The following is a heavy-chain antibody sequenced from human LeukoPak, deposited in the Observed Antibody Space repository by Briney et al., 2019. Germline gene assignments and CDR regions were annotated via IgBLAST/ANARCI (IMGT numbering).Heavy chain of an antibody. V-gene: IGHV4-59*01. CDR2: IYYSGST. CDR1: GGSISSYY. J-gene: IGHJ5*02. Sequence: PSETLSLTCTVSGGSISSYYWSWIRQPPGKGLERIEYIYYSGSTNYNPSLKSRVTISVETSKNEFSLKLRSVTAADTAVYYCARDGTDVLRYFGWLSGWFDPWGQGTLVTVSS. D-gene: IGHD3-9*01. CDR3: ARDGTDVLRYFGWLSGWFDP.